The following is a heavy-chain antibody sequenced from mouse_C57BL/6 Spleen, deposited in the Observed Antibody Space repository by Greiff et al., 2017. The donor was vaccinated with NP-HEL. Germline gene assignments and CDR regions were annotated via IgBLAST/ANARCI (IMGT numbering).Heavy chain of an antibody. D-gene: IGHD2-3*01. CDR1: GYTFTSYW. CDR3: AIGGIYDGYYVGY. J-gene: IGHJ2*01. Sequence: QVQLQQPGAELVKPGASVKVSCKASGYTFTSYWMHWVKQRPGQGLEWIGRIHPSAGDTNYNQKFKGKATLTVDKSSSTAYMQLSSLTYEDSAVYYGAIGGIYDGYYVGYRGKGTTLTVSS. V-gene: IGHV1-74*01. CDR2: IHPSAGDT.